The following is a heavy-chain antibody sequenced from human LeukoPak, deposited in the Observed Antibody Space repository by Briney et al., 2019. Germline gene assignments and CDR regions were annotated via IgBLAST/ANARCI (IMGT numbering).Heavy chain of an antibody. D-gene: IGHD6-19*01. CDR3: ARDQSGWYLEYFQH. Sequence: GGSLRLSCAASGFTFTSYSMNWVRQAPGKGLEWVPSISTSGSYIYYADSVKGRFTISRDNAKNSLYLQMISPSAEDTAVYYCARDQSGWYLEYFQHWGQGTLVTVSS. V-gene: IGHV3-21*01. J-gene: IGHJ1*01. CDR2: ISTSGSYI. CDR1: GFTFTSYS.